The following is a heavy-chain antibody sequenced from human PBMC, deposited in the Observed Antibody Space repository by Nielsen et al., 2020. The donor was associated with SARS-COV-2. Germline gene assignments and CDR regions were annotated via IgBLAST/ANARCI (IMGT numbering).Heavy chain of an antibody. V-gene: IGHV3-30*03. CDR2: ISYDGSNK. CDR1: GFTFSSYG. Sequence: GESLKISCAASGFTFSSYGMHWVRQAPGKGLEWVAVISYDGSNKYYADSVKGRFTISRDNSKNTLYLQMNSLRAEDTAVYYCARDLLEQWLGYYYYYMDVWGKGTTVTVSS. J-gene: IGHJ6*03. CDR3: ARDLLEQWLGYYYYYMDV. D-gene: IGHD6-19*01.